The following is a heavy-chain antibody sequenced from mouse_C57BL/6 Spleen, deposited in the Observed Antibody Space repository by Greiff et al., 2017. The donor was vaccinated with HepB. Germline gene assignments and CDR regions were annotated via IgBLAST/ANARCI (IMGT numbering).Heavy chain of an antibody. J-gene: IGHJ2*01. V-gene: IGHV1-80*01. Sequence: VQLQQSGAELVKPGASVKISCKASGYAFSSYWMNWVKQRPGKGLEWIGQIYPGDGDTNYNGKFKGKATLTADKSSSTAYMQLSSLTSEDSAVYFCARFTDGYYRFDYWGQGTTLTVSS. CDR2: IYPGDGDT. CDR1: GYAFSSYW. CDR3: ARFTDGYYRFDY. D-gene: IGHD2-3*01.